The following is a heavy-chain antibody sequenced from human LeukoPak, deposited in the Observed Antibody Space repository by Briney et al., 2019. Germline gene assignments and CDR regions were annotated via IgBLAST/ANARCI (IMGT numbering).Heavy chain of an antibody. V-gene: IGHV3-21*01. CDR1: GFTFSSYS. CDR3: ARLSAYYYGSFFYYYMDV. Sequence: GGSLRLSCAASGFTFSSYSMNWVRQAPGKGLEWVSSISSSSSYIYYADSVKGRFTISRDNAENSLYLQMNSLRAEDTALYYCARLSAYYYGSFFYYYMDVWGKGTTVTVSS. J-gene: IGHJ6*03. CDR2: ISSSSSYI. D-gene: IGHD3-10*01.